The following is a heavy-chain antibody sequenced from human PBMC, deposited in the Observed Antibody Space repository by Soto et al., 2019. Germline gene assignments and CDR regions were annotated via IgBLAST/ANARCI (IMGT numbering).Heavy chain of an antibody. V-gene: IGHV1-2*02. Sequence: ASVKVSCKASGYTFTGYYMHWVRQAPGQGLEWMGWINPNSGGTNYAQKFQGRVTMTRDTSISTAYMELSRLRSDDTAVYYCARDRTGRYHDGFDYWGRGTLVTVSS. J-gene: IGHJ4*02. D-gene: IGHD1-26*01. CDR1: GYTFTGYY. CDR2: INPNSGGT. CDR3: ARDRTGRYHDGFDY.